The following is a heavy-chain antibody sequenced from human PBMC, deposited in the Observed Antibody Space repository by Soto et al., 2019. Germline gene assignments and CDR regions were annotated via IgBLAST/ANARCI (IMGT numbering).Heavy chain of an antibody. D-gene: IGHD6-13*01. CDR3: ARDLAAVPSAFDY. J-gene: IGHJ4*02. Sequence: PSGTLSLTCTVSGGSISSYFYIWVRQPPGKGLEWIGSVYYTGTTDYNPSLKSRVTISVDTSKTQFSLNLRSVTAADTAVYYCARDLAAVPSAFDYWGRGTLVTVSS. V-gene: IGHV4-59*01. CDR2: VYYTGTT. CDR1: GGSISSYF.